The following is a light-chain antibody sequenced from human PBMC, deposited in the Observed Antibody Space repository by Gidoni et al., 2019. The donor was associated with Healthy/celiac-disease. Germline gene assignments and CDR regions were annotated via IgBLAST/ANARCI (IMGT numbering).Light chain of an antibody. Sequence: DIQMTQSPSSLSASVGDSVTITCRASQSISSYLNWYPQKPGKAPKLLIYAASSLQSGVPSRFSGSGSGTDFTLTISSLQPEDFATYYCQQSYSTPPYSFGQGTKLEIK. CDR3: QQSYSTPPYS. CDR1: QSISSY. V-gene: IGKV1-39*01. CDR2: AAS. J-gene: IGKJ2*03.